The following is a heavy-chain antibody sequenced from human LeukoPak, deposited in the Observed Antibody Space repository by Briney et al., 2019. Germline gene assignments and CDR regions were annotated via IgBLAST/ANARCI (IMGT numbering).Heavy chain of an antibody. CDR1: GFTFSSYG. Sequence: PGGFLRLSCAASGFTFSSYGMHWVRQAPGKGLEWVAFIRYDGSNKYYADSVKGRFTISRDNSKNTLYLQMNSLGAEDTAVYYCAKPQGGYYDILTTLDYWGQGTLVTVSS. V-gene: IGHV3-30*02. J-gene: IGHJ4*02. D-gene: IGHD3-9*01. CDR3: AKPQGGYYDILTTLDY. CDR2: IRYDGSNK.